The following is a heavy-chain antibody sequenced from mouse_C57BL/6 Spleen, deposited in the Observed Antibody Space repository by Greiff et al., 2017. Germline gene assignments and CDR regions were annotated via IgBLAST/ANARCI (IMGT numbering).Heavy chain of an antibody. D-gene: IGHD1-1*01. J-gene: IGHJ4*01. CDR2: IHPNSGST. V-gene: IGHV1-64*01. CDR1: GYTFTSYW. Sequence: QVQLQPSGAELVKPGASVKLSCKASGYTFTSYWMHWVKQRPGQGLEWIGMIHPNSGSTNYNEKFKSKATLTVDKSSSTAYMQLSSLTSEDSAVYYCARSDYYGSSYYAMDYWGQGTSVTVSS. CDR3: ARSDYYGSSYYAMDY.